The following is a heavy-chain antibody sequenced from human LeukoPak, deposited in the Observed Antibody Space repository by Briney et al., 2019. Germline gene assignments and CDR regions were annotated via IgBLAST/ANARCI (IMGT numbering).Heavy chain of an antibody. CDR3: ARGRITMIFSKSDAFDI. CDR2: MNPNSGNT. D-gene: IGHD3-22*01. CDR1: GYTFTGYD. Sequence: ASVKVSCKASGYTFTGYDINWVRQATGQGLEWMGWMNPNSGNTGYAQKFQGRVTMTRNTSISTAYMELSSLRSEDTAVYYCARGRITMIFSKSDAFDIWGQGTMVTVSS. J-gene: IGHJ3*02. V-gene: IGHV1-8*01.